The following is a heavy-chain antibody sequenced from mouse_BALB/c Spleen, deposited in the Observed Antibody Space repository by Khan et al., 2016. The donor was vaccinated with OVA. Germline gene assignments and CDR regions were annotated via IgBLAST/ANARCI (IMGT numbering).Heavy chain of an antibody. CDR1: GFTFSSYA. Sequence: EVQLQESGGGLVNPGGSLKLSCAASGFTFSSYAMSWVRQTPEKRLEWVATISSGDTYTYYPDSVKGRFTISRDNAKNTLYLNMSSLRSEKTAMYYCARPPITTVVATSYWFFDVWGAGTTVTVST. V-gene: IGHV5-9-3*01. CDR2: ISSGDTYT. J-gene: IGHJ1*01. D-gene: IGHD1-1*01. CDR3: ARPPITTVVATSYWFFDV.